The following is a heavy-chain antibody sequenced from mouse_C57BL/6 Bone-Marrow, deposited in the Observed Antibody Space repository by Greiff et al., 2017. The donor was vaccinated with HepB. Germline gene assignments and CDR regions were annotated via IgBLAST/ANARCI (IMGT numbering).Heavy chain of an antibody. V-gene: IGHV1-64*01. CDR3: ARKGEFTTVVAPFAY. CDR2: IHPNSGST. Sequence: QVQLQHSGAELVKPGASVKLSCKASGYTFTSYWMHWVKQRPGQGLEWIGMIHPNSGSTNYNEKFKSKATLTVDKSSSTAYMQLSSLTSEDSAVYYCARKGEFTTVVAPFAYWGQGTLVTVSA. CDR1: GYTFTSYW. D-gene: IGHD1-1*01. J-gene: IGHJ3*01.